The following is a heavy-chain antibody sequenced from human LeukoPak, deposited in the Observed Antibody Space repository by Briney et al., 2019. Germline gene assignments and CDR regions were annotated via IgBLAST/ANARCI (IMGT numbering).Heavy chain of an antibody. Sequence: ASVKVSCKASGYTFTSYGISWVRQAPGQGLEWMGWISAYNGNTNYAQKLQGRVTMTTDTSTSTAYMELRSLRSDDTAVYYCARDGLLDYDSSGYPFDYWGQGTLVTVSS. CDR2: ISAYNGNT. CDR1: GYTFTSYG. CDR3: ARDGLLDYDSSGYPFDY. J-gene: IGHJ4*02. V-gene: IGHV1-18*01. D-gene: IGHD3-22*01.